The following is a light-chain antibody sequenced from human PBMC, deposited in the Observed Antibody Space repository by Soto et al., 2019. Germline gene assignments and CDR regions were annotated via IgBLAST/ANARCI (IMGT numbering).Light chain of an antibody. Sequence: EITWKQSPDTLSLSPSETPTLFSISRATVRNNYLAWYQQRPGQAPRLLIFGASSRATGIPDRFSGSVSGTDFTLTISRLEHEDFAVYYCQQYGSSAHTFGQGTKV. CDR3: QQYGSSAHT. J-gene: IGKJ2*01. V-gene: IGKV3-20*01. CDR2: GAS. CDR1: ATVRNNY.